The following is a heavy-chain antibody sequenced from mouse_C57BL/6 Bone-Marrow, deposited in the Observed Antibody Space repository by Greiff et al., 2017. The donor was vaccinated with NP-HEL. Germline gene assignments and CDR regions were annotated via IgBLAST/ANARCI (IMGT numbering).Heavy chain of an antibody. CDR1: GFTFSDYY. Sequence: EVMLVESGGGLVQPGGSLKLSCAASGFTFSDYYMYWVRQTPEKRLEWVAYISNGGGSTYYPDTVKGRFTISRDNAKNTLYLQMSRLKSEDTAMYYCARPDNAVWGTGTTVTVSS. J-gene: IGHJ1*03. D-gene: IGHD1-3*01. V-gene: IGHV5-12*01. CDR2: ISNGGGST. CDR3: ARPDNAV.